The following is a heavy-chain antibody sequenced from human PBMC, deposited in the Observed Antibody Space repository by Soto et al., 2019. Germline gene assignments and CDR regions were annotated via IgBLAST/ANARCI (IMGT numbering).Heavy chain of an antibody. Sequence: QVQLVESGGGVVQPGRSLRLSCAASGFTFSSYGMHWVRQAPGKGLEWVAVIWSDGSNKYYADSVKGRFTVSRDNSKNTLYLQMNSLRYEDTAVYYCGRRGSGTNSIDYWGQGTLVTVSS. CDR2: IWSDGSNK. CDR1: GFTFSSYG. V-gene: IGHV3-33*01. D-gene: IGHD1-26*01. J-gene: IGHJ4*02. CDR3: GRRGSGTNSIDY.